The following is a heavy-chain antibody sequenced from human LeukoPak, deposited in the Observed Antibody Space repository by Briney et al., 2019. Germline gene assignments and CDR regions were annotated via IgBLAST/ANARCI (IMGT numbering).Heavy chain of an antibody. CDR1: GYTFTSYD. CDR2: MNPYSGNT. D-gene: IGHD2-2*02. J-gene: IGHJ5*02. V-gene: IGHV1-8*01. Sequence: GASVKVSCKASGYTFTSYDINWVRQATGQGLEWMGWMNPYSGNTGYAQKFQGRVTMTRNTSISTAYMELSSLRSEDTAMYYCARGPLHCSSTSCYTQGRDHTLYPWGQGTLVTVSS. CDR3: ARGPLHCSSTSCYTQGRDHTLYP.